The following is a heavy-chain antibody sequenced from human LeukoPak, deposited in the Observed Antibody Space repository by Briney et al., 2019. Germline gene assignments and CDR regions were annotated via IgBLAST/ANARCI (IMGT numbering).Heavy chain of an antibody. D-gene: IGHD6-13*01. CDR3: ARKIAAAASTHYYFDQ. J-gene: IGHJ4*02. CDR2: ISYDGSNK. V-gene: IGHV3-30-3*01. CDR1: GFTFSSYA. Sequence: GGSLRLSCAASGFTFSSYAMHWVRQAPGKGLEWVAVISYDGSNKYYADSVKGRFTISRDNSKNTLYLQMNSLRAEDTAVYYCARKIAAAASTHYYFDQWGQGTLVTVSS.